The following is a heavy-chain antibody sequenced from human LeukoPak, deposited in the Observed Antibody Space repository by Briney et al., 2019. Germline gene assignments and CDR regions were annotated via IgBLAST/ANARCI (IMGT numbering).Heavy chain of an antibody. V-gene: IGHV1-58*02. CDR2: IVVGSGNT. CDR1: GFTFTSSA. D-gene: IGHD3-22*01. Sequence: ASVKVSCKASGFTFTSSAMQWVRQARGQRLEWIGWIVVGSGNTNYAQKFQERVTITRDMSTSTAYMELSSLRSEDTAVYYCAASPHYYGSSGPYGYWGQGTLVTVSS. J-gene: IGHJ4*02. CDR3: AASPHYYGSSGPYGY.